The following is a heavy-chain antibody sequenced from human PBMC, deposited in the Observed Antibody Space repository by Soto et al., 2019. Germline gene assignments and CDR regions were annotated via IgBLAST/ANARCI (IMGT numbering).Heavy chain of an antibody. J-gene: IGHJ4*02. CDR3: ARDFSYYDFWSGLDY. D-gene: IGHD3-3*01. Sequence: ASVKVSCKASGYTFTGYYMHWVRQAPGQGLEWMGWINPNSGGTNYAQKFQGRVTMTRDTSISTAYMELSRLRSDDTAVYYCARDFSYYDFWSGLDYWGQGTLVTVSS. CDR1: GYTFTGYY. CDR2: INPNSGGT. V-gene: IGHV1-2*02.